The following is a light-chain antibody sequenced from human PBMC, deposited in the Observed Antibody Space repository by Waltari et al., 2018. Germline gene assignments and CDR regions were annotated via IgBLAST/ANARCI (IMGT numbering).Light chain of an antibody. CDR3: EQSYRSPAN. J-gene: IGKJ4*01. V-gene: IGKV1-39*01. Sequence: DIQMTQTPSSLSASLGDRVTIPCRARQTINKYLNWYQQKPGEAPKLLIFATFNLQSGETARFRGSSYGKDYTLTIRSLQTEELATDYWEQSYRSPANFGGGKKVDSK. CDR1: QTINKY. CDR2: ATF.